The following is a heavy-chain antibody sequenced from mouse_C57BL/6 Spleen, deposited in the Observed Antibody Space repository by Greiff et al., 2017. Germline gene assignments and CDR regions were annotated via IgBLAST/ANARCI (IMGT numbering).Heavy chain of an antibody. CDR1: GYTFTDYY. D-gene: IGHD2-5*01. V-gene: IGHV1-26*01. CDR2: INPNNGGT. CDR3: ARGGYHSNYGGFAY. J-gene: IGHJ3*01. Sequence: VQLQQSGPELVKPGASVKISCKASGYTFTDYYMNWVKQSHGKSLAWIGDINPNNGGTSYNQKFKGKATLTVDKSSSTAYMELRSLTSEDSAVYYCARGGYHSNYGGFAYWGQGTLVTVSA.